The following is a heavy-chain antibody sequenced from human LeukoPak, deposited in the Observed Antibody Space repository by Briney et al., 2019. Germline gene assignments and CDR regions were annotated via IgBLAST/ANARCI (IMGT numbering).Heavy chain of an antibody. CDR1: GYTLSSYG. CDR2: ISAYNGNT. J-gene: IGHJ5*02. CDR3: ARDQGIYNHRIIDP. V-gene: IGHV1-18*01. Sequence: ASVKVSCKASGYTLSSYGISWVRQAPGQGLEWMGWISAYNGNTNFAQEFQGRVTMTTDTSTSTASMELRSLRSDDTAVYYCARDQGIYNHRIIDPWGQRTLVTVSS. D-gene: IGHD5-12*01.